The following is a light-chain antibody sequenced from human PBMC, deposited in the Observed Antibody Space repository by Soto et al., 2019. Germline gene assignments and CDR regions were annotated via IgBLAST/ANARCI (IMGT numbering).Light chain of an antibody. V-gene: IGLV2-23*01. J-gene: IGLJ1*01. CDR3: CSYAGSITPYV. CDR1: SSDVGSYTL. CDR2: EDN. Sequence: QSVLTQPASVSGSPGQSITISCTGTSSDVGSYTLVSWYQVHPGKAPKLLTYEDNERPSGVSNRFSGSKSGNTASLTISGLQAEDEGDYYCCSYAGSITPYVSGNRTKVTV.